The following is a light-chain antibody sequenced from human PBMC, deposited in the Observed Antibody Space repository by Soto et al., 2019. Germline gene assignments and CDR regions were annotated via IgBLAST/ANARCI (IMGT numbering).Light chain of an antibody. CDR2: EDN. Sequence: NFMLTQPHSVSESPGKTVTISCTRSSGSIASNYVQWYQQRPGSAPTTVIYEDNQRPSGVPDRFSGSIDSSSNSASLTISGLKTEDEADYWAVFGGGTQLTVL. J-gene: IGLJ7*01. V-gene: IGLV6-57*03. CDR1: SGSIASNY. CDR3: V.